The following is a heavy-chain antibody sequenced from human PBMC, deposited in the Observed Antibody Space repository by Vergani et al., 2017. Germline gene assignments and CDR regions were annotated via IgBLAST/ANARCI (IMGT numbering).Heavy chain of an antibody. CDR1: GYTFTSYG. CDR2: ISAYNGNT. CDR3: ARSFPRQLGNWYFDL. J-gene: IGHJ2*01. Sequence: QVQLVQSGAEVKKPGASVKVSCKASGYTFTSYGISWVRQAAGQGLEWMGWISAYNGNTNYAQKFQGRVTMTRDTSISTAYMELSRLRSDDTAVYYCARSFPRQLGNWYFDLWGRGTLVTVSS. D-gene: IGHD6-13*01. V-gene: IGHV1-18*01.